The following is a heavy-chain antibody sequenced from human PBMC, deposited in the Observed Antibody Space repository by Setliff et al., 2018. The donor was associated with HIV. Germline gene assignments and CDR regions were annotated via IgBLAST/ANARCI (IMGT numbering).Heavy chain of an antibody. CDR3: ARHNCGTTACYGVVV. Sequence: SSETLSLTCTVSGDSITSGTYYWSWIRQPAGMRLEWIGHISTSGTTNYNPSLKSRVTISADTSKSQFSLKLTSVTAADTAAYFCARHNCGTTACYGVVVWGQGTMVTVSS. CDR2: ISTSGTT. CDR1: GDSITSGTYY. V-gene: IGHV4-61*09. D-gene: IGHD2-2*01. J-gene: IGHJ3*01.